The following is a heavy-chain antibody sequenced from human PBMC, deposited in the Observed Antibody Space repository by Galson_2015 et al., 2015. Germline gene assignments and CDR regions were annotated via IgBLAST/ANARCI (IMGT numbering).Heavy chain of an antibody. D-gene: IGHD6-19*01. CDR1: GYSFTGYW. V-gene: IGHV5-51*01. CDR2: VYPGDSET. Sequence: QSGAEVKKPGESLKISCTGSGYSFTGYWIGWVRQLPGKGLEWMGIVYPGDSETRYSPSFQGQVTISADKSISTAYLQWSSLKASDTAMYYCARDNSVWSSDYWGQGTLVTVSS. J-gene: IGHJ4*02. CDR3: ARDNSVWSSDY.